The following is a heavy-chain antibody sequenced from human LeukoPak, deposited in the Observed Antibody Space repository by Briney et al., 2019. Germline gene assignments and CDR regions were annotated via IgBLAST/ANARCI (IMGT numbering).Heavy chain of an antibody. CDR1: GGSISSSSYY. Sequence: SETLCLTCTVSGGSISSSSYYWGWVRQPPGKGLGWIGSIYFSGSTYYTPSLKSRVTISVDTSKNQFSLKLSSVTAADTAVYYCASQEMATITQDDWGQGSLVTVSS. V-gene: IGHV4-39*01. D-gene: IGHD5-24*01. CDR2: IYFSGST. J-gene: IGHJ4*02. CDR3: ASQEMATITQDD.